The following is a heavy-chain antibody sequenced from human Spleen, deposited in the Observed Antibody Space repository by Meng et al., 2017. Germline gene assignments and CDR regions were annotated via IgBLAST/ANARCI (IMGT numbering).Heavy chain of an antibody. CDR3: ARDGTFGRFLEWLSHLDY. Sequence: GGSLRLSCEASGFTFSSYAMHWVRQAPGKGLEWVAVISYDGSKRYYADSLKGRFTISRDNSKNTLNLQMNSLRAEDTAVYYCARDGTFGRFLEWLSHLDYWGQGTLVTVSS. V-gene: IGHV3-30*01. CDR2: ISYDGSKR. D-gene: IGHD3-3*01. CDR1: GFTFSSYA. J-gene: IGHJ4*02.